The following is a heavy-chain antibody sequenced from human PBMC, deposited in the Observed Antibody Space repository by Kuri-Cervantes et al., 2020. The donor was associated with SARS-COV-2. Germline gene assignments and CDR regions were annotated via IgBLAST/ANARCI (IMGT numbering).Heavy chain of an antibody. J-gene: IGHJ5*02. CDR2: IVVGSGNT. Sequence: SVKVSCKASGFTFTSSAVQWVRQARGQRLEWIGWIVVGSGNTNYAQKLQGRVTMTTDTSTSTAYMELRSLRSDDTAVYYCARHTAMTTLYGWFDPWGQGTLVTVSS. CDR1: GFTFTSSA. V-gene: IGHV1-58*01. CDR3: ARHTAMTTLYGWFDP. D-gene: IGHD4-11*01.